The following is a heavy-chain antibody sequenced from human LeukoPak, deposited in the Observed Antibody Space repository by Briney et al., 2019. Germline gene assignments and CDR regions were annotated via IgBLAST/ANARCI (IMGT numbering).Heavy chain of an antibody. CDR2: IIPIFGTA. V-gene: IGHV1-69*13. Sequence: EASVKVSCKASGGTFSSYAISWVRQAPGQGLEWMGGIIPIFGTANYAQKFQGRVTITADESTSTAYMELSSLRSEDTAVYYCASYIVGATNFDYWGQGTMVAVSS. J-gene: IGHJ4*03. CDR3: ASYIVGATNFDY. D-gene: IGHD1-26*01. CDR1: GGTFSSYA.